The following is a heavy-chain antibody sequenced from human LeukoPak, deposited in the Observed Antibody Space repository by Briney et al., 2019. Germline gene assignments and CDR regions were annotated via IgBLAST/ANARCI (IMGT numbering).Heavy chain of an antibody. CDR1: GGSISSSSYY. J-gene: IGHJ6*03. CDR3: ARGVGELLSYYYYYYMDV. CDR2: IFYSGST. Sequence: PSETLSLTCTVSGGSISSSSYYWGWIRQPPGKGLEWIGNIFYSGSTYYNPSLKSRVTISVDTSKNQFSLKLSSVTAADTAVYYCARGVGELLSYYYYYYMDVWGKGTTVTISS. V-gene: IGHV4-39*07. D-gene: IGHD3-10*01.